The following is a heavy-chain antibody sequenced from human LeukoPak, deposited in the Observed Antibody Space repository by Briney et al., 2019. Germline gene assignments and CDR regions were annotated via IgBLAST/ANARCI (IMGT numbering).Heavy chain of an antibody. Sequence: GGSLRLSCAASGFTFSSYAMSWVRQAPGKGLEWVSGISWNSGSIGYADSVKGRFTISRDNAKNALYLQMNSLRAEDTAVYYCAREIIGGASFLDYWGQGILVTVSS. V-gene: IGHV3-23*01. CDR2: ISWNSGSI. D-gene: IGHD1-26*01. CDR3: AREIIGGASFLDY. CDR1: GFTFSSYA. J-gene: IGHJ4*02.